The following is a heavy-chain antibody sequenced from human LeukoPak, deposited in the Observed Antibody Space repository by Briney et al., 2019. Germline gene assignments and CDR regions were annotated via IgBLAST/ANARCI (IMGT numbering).Heavy chain of an antibody. Sequence: ASETLSLTCTVSGGSISSYYWSWIRQPPGKGLEWIGYIYYSGSTNYNPSLKSRVTISVDTSKNQFSLKLSSVTAADTAAYYCARRRGYTLDYWGQGTLVTVSS. CDR2: IYYSGST. J-gene: IGHJ4*02. CDR1: GGSISSYY. CDR3: ARRRGYTLDY. D-gene: IGHD5-12*01. V-gene: IGHV4-59*08.